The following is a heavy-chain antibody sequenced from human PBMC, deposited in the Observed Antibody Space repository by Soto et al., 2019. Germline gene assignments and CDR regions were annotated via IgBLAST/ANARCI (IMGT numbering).Heavy chain of an antibody. Sequence: HLGGSLRLSCAASGFIFSSFPMHWVRQAPGKGLEWAAVVSKDGSDKHYADSVKGRFTISRDNSENTLHLQMNSLRPEDTGVDYCARSYCGDNCALDYCGQGT. CDR3: ARSYCGDNCALDY. V-gene: IGHV3-30-3*01. D-gene: IGHD2-21*02. CDR1: GFIFSSFP. J-gene: IGHJ4*02. CDR2: VSKDGSDK.